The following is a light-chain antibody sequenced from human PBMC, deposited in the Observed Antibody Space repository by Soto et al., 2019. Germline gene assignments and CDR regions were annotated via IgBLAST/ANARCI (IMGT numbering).Light chain of an antibody. CDR2: YDD. Sequence: QSVLTQPPSVSEAPRQRVTISCSGTSSNIGKNAVNWYQHLPGKAPKLLIYYDDLLPSGVSDRFSGSKSGTSASLAISGLQSDDEGDYYCAAWDDSLNVVLFGGGTKLTVL. CDR3: AAWDDSLNVVL. CDR1: SSNIGKNA. V-gene: IGLV1-36*01. J-gene: IGLJ3*02.